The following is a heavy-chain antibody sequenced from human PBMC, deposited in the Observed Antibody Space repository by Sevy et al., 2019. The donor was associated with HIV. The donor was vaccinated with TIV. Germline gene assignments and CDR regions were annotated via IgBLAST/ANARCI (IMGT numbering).Heavy chain of an antibody. J-gene: IGHJ6*02. D-gene: IGHD2-2*01. CDR2: IWYDGINR. CDR1: GFTFSNYG. CDR3: ARDCSSASCLWGMDV. Sequence: GGSLRLSCAASGFTFSNYGMHWVRQAPGKGLEWVAVIWYDGINRYYADSVKGRFTISRDNSKNTLYLQMNSLRAEDTAVYYCARDCSSASCLWGMDVWGQGTTVTVSS. V-gene: IGHV3-33*01.